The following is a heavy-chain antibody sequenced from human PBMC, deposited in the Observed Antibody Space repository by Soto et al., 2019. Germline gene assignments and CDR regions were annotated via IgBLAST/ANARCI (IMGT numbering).Heavy chain of an antibody. CDR2: IYYSGGT. V-gene: IGHV4-30-4*01. J-gene: IGHJ6*02. CDR3: ARASSMIVVVPTAYGMDV. CDR1: GGSISSGDYY. Sequence: SETLSLTCTVSGGSISSGDYYWSWIRQPPGKGLEWIGYIYYSGGTYYNPSLKSRVTISVDTSKNQFSLKLSSVTAADTAVYYCARASSMIVVVPTAYGMDVWGQGTTVTVSS. D-gene: IGHD3-22*01.